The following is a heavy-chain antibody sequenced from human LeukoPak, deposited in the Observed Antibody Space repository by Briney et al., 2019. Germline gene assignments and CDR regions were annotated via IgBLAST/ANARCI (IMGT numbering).Heavy chain of an antibody. D-gene: IGHD5-24*01. CDR3: ARDGRNGYNMDY. Sequence: GGSLRLSCAASGFTFASYSMNWVRQAPGKGLEWVSSISGDSTYIYNAGSVKGRFTISRDNAQASLYLQMISLRAEDTAVYYCARDGRNGYNMDYWGQGTLVTVSS. CDR1: GFTFASYS. J-gene: IGHJ4*02. V-gene: IGHV3-21*01. CDR2: ISGDSTYI.